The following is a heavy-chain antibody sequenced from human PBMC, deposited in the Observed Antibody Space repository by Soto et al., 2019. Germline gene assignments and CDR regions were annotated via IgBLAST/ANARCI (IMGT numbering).Heavy chain of an antibody. CDR1: GYTFSDYY. J-gene: IGHJ4*02. CDR2: INPSGGST. Sequence: QVQLVQSGAEVKKPGASVKVSCKASGYTFSDYYMHWVRQAPGQGLEWMGIINPSGGSTDYAQKFQGRVTMTRDTSTSTVYMRLSSLRSEDTAVYYCASPATPALPELSPFDYWGQGTLVTVSS. V-gene: IGHV1-46*01. CDR3: ASPATPALPELSPFDY. D-gene: IGHD1-7*01.